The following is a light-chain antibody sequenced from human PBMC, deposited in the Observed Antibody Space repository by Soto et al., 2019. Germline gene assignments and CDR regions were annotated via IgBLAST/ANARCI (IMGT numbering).Light chain of an antibody. V-gene: IGLV9-49*01. J-gene: IGLJ3*02. CDR3: GADPGRGNNFVWG. Sequence: QPVLTQPPSASASLGASVTLTCTLSSGYSNYKVDWYQQRPGKGPRFVMRVGTGGIVGSKGDGIPDRFSVLGSGLNRYLTNKNHQEGGESGYQCGADPGRGNNFVWGFGGGTKVTVL. CDR1: SGYSNYK. CDR2: VGTGGIVG.